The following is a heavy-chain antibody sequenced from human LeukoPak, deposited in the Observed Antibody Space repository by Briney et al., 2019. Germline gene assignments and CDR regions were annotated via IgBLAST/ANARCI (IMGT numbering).Heavy chain of an antibody. CDR3: ARFADTNYDAFDI. CDR2: VYHRGTT. J-gene: IGHJ3*02. Sequence: SDTLSLTCTVSGYSITSGSYWGWIRQPPGTGLEWIANVYHRGTTYYNPSLKSRLTISVDTSKNHFSLRLSSLSASDTAIYYCARFADTNYDAFDIWGQGTLVTVSS. CDR1: GYSITSGSY. V-gene: IGHV4-38-2*02. D-gene: IGHD4-11*01.